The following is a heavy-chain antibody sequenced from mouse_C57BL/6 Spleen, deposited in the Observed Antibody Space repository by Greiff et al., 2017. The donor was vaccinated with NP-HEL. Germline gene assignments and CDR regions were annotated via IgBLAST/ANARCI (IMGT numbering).Heavy chain of an antibody. CDR2: IYPGDGDT. CDR1: GYAFSSYW. J-gene: IGHJ2*01. D-gene: IGHD2-2*01. CDR3: ARSEGSMVTTEASYFDY. V-gene: IGHV1-80*01. Sequence: QVQLQQSGAELVKPGASVKISCKASGYAFSSYWMNWVKQRPGKGLEWIGQIYPGDGDTNYNGKFKGKATLTADKSSSTAYMQLSSLTSEDSAVYFCARSEGSMVTTEASYFDYWGQGTTLTVSS.